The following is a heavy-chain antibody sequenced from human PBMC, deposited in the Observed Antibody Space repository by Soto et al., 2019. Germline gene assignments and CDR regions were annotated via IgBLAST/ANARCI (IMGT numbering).Heavy chain of an antibody. CDR3: VSCLSAHFDY. CDR2: LNLDGSNT. CDR1: GFTFRNHA. Sequence: GGSLRLSCAASGFTFRNHAMSWVRQAPGTGLEWVSTLNLDGSNTHYADSVKGRFTISRDNSRNTLYLQMNSLRVADTALYYCVSCLSAHFDYWGQGTPVTVSS. J-gene: IGHJ4*02. V-gene: IGHV3-23*01.